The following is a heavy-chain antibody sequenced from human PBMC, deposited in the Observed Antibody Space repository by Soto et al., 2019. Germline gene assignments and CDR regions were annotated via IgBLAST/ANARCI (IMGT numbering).Heavy chain of an antibody. V-gene: IGHV1-69*17. CDR2: IIPMFGIG. J-gene: IGHJ6*02. CDR1: GGSFSKYG. D-gene: IGHD3-9*01. Sequence: QVQLVQSGAEVKMPGSSVRVSCKASGGSFSKYGISWVRQAPGQGLEWMGGIIPMFGIGNYAEKFLGRVTISSAQPTSTSPIEVITLRSEHTAVYFRARAYRKKSLSCIDSWGQGTTVTVSS. CDR3: ARAYRKKSLSCIDS.